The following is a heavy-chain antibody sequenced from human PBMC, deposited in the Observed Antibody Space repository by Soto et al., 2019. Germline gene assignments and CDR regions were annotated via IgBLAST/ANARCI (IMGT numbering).Heavy chain of an antibody. V-gene: IGHV3-7*05. J-gene: IGHJ6*02. CDR3: ARGLERVTMVRGVITEYYYYYGMDV. CDR2: IKQDGSEK. Sequence: GGSLRLSCAASGFTFSSYWMSWVRQAPGKGLEWVANIKQDGSEKYYVDSVKGRFTISRDNAKNSLYLQMNSLRAEDTAVYYCARGLERVTMVRGVITEYYYYYGMDVWGQGTTVTVSS. D-gene: IGHD3-10*01. CDR1: GFTFSSYW.